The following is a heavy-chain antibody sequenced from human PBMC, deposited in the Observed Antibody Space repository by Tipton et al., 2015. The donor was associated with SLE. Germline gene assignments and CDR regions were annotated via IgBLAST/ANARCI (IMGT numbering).Heavy chain of an antibody. V-gene: IGHV3-30-3*01. CDR2: ISYDGSNK. D-gene: IGHD3-3*01. Sequence: SLRLSCAASGFTFSSYAMHWVRQAPGKGLEWVAVISYDGSNKNYADSVKGRFTVSRDNSKNTLYLQMNSLRPEDMAVYYCARQYYDFWSGDYNYYAMDVWGQGTTVTVSS. CDR3: ARQYYDFWSGDYNYYAMDV. J-gene: IGHJ6*02. CDR1: GFTFSSYA.